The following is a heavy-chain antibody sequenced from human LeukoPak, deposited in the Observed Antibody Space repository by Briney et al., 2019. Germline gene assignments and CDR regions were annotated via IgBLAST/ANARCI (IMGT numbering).Heavy chain of an antibody. J-gene: IGHJ4*02. V-gene: IGHV4-59*01. D-gene: IGHD6-19*01. Sequence: PSETLSLTCTVSDGSISSYYWSWIQQPPGKGLEWIGYIYYSGSTNYNPSLKSRVTISVDTSKNQFSLKLSSVTAAGTAVYYCARDHGSGWYSLDYWGQGTLVTVSS. CDR2: IYYSGST. CDR3: ARDHGSGWYSLDY. CDR1: DGSISSYY.